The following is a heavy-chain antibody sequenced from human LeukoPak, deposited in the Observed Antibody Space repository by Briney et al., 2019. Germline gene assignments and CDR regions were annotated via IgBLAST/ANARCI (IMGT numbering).Heavy chain of an antibody. J-gene: IGHJ3*02. V-gene: IGHV3-64*01. Sequence: GGSLRLSCAASGFTFSSYAMHWVRQAPGKGLEYVSAISSNGGSTYYANSVKGRFTISRDNSKNTLYLQMGSLRAEDMAVYYCARENYDIIGAFDIWGRGTMVTVSS. D-gene: IGHD3-9*01. CDR2: ISSNGGST. CDR3: ARENYDIIGAFDI. CDR1: GFTFSSYA.